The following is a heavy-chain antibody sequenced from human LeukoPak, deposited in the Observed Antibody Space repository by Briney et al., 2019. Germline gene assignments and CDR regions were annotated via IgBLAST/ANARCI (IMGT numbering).Heavy chain of an antibody. CDR2: ISYDGSYK. V-gene: IGHV3-30*04. CDR1: GFTFSSYA. Sequence: GGSLRLSCAASGFTFSSYAMHWVRQAPGKGLEWVAVISYDGSYKYCADSVKGRFTISRDNSKNTLYLQMNSLRAEDAAVYYCARAPYYDSSGYYDSWGQGTLVTVSS. D-gene: IGHD3-22*01. CDR3: ARAPYYDSSGYYDS. J-gene: IGHJ4*02.